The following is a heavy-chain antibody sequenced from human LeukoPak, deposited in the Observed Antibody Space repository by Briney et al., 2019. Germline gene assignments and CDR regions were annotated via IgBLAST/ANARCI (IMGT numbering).Heavy chain of an antibody. CDR3: ARLGSAYYYGSGSYYYYGMDV. V-gene: IGHV4-59*08. J-gene: IGHJ6*02. D-gene: IGHD3-10*01. Sequence: SETLSLTCAVYGGSFSGYYWSWIRQPPGKGLEWIGYIYYSGSTNYNPSLKSRVTISVDTSKNQFSLKLSSVTAADTAVYYCARLGSAYYYGSGSYYYYGMDVWGQGTTVTVSS. CDR2: IYYSGST. CDR1: GGSFSGYY.